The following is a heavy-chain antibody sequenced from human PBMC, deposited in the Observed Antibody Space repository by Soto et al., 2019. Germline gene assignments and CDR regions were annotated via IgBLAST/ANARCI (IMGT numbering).Heavy chain of an antibody. V-gene: IGHV1-24*01. CDR1: GYTLTEFF. Sequence: ASVKVSCKVSGYTLTEFFMHWVRQAPGKGLEWMGGFDPEDGETIYAQKFQGRVTMTEDTSTDTAYMELSSLRSEDTAVYYCATTTLPNDAFDIWGQGTMVTVSS. CDR3: ATTTLPNDAFDI. J-gene: IGHJ3*02. CDR2: FDPEDGET. D-gene: IGHD2-15*01.